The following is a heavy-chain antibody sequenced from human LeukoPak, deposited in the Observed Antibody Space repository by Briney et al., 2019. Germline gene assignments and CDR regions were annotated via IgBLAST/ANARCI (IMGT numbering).Heavy chain of an antibody. D-gene: IGHD2-2*01. CDR2: INWNCGST. CDR1: GFTFDDYG. CDR3: ARLRDPYCSSTSCSDYYYYYMDV. V-gene: IGHV3-20*04. Sequence: GGSLRLSCAASGFTFDDYGMSWVRQAPGKGLEWVSGINWNCGSTGYADSVKGRFTISRDNAKNSLYLQMNSLRAEDTALYYCARLRDPYCSSTSCSDYYYYYMDVWAKGPRSPSP. J-gene: IGHJ6*03.